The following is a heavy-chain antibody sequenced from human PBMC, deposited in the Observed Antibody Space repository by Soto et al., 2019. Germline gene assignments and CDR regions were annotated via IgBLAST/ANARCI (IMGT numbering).Heavy chain of an antibody. J-gene: IGHJ6*02. V-gene: IGHV4-34*01. CDR1: GGSFSGYY. D-gene: IGHD5-18*01. CDR2: INHSGST. Sequence: SETLSLTCAVYGGSFSGYYWSWIRQPPGKGLEWIGEINHSGSTNYNPSLKSRVTISVDTSKNQFSLKLSSVTAADTAVYYCARLGNTAMSRRPYYYYGMDVWGQGTTVTVSS. CDR3: ARLGNTAMSRRPYYYYGMDV.